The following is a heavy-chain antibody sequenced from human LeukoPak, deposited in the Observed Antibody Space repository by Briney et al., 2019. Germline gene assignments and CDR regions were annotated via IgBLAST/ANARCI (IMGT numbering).Heavy chain of an antibody. CDR2: ISGSGGST. CDR1: GFTFSSYA. D-gene: IGHD5-12*01. V-gene: IGHV3-23*01. CDR3: AKVGSGYDRNFDY. Sequence: PGGSLRLSCATSGFTFSSYAMSWVRQAPGKGLEWVSAISGSGGSTYYADSVKGRFTISRDNSKNTLYLQMNSLRAEDTAVYYCAKVGSGYDRNFDYWGQGTLVTVSS. J-gene: IGHJ4*02.